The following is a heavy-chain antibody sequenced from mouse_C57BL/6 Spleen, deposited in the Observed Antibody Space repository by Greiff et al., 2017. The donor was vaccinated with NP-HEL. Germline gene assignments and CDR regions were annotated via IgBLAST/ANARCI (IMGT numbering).Heavy chain of an antibody. V-gene: IGHV1-50*01. Sequence: QVHVKQPGAELVKPGASVKLSCKASGYTFTSYWMQWVKQRPGQGLEWIGEIDPSDSYTNYNQKFKGKATLTVDTSSSTAYMQLSSLTSEDSAVYYCATSHYYGSSTAWFAYWGQGTLVTVSA. J-gene: IGHJ3*01. CDR2: IDPSDSYT. CDR3: ATSHYYGSSTAWFAY. CDR1: GYTFTSYW. D-gene: IGHD1-1*01.